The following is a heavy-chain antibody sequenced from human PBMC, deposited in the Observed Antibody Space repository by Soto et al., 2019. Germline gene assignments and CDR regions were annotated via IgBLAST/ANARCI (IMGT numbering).Heavy chain of an antibody. J-gene: IGHJ5*02. D-gene: IGHD2-2*01. CDR3: ATGRSEVVPGAMDT. CDR2: IYPTGST. Sequence: QVQLQESGPGLVKPSETLSLSCTVSGDSFSNYYCNWVRKSAGKGLEWIGRIYPTGSTTYNPSLRSRLTMSVDTHKHPLSLRLTSMTAADKAVYYCATGRSEVVPGAMDTWGQGTLVTVSS. V-gene: IGHV4-4*07. CDR1: GDSFSNYY.